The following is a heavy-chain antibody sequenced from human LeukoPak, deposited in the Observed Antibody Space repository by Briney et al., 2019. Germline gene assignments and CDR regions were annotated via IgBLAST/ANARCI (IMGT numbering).Heavy chain of an antibody. CDR3: ARSGEKLELRAAFDI. CDR2: IRYDGSNK. Sequence: GGSLRLSCAASGFTFSSYGMHWVRQAPGKGLEWVAFIRYDGSNKYYADSVKGRFTISRDNAKNSLYLQMNSLRAEDTAVYYCARSGEKLELRAAFDIWGQGTMVTVSS. V-gene: IGHV3-30*02. D-gene: IGHD1-7*01. CDR1: GFTFSSYG. J-gene: IGHJ3*02.